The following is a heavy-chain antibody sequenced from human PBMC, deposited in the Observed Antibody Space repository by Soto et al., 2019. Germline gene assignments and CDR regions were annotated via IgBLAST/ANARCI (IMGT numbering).Heavy chain of an antibody. V-gene: IGHV3-21*01. CDR2: ISKSDYT. Sequence: GSLRLSCTVSGFAFDNYGINWVRQAPGKGLEWVSSISKSDYTYYSDSVKGRFAISRDNAKSSVSLQMNTLRVEDTAVYYCAREDSIIIPAVSDFWGQGTLVTVSS. CDR3: AREDSIIIPAVSDF. CDR1: GFAFDNYG. J-gene: IGHJ4*02. D-gene: IGHD2-2*01.